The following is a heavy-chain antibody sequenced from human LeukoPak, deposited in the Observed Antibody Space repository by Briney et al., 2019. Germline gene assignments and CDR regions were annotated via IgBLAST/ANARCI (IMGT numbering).Heavy chain of an antibody. CDR3: VRDSNLPPSPELWFGESLLH. Sequence: GGSLRLSCSASRFMFSGYAVHWVRQVPGKGLEYVSAVSSNGGGTYYTDSVKGRFTISRDNSKNTVYLQMSTLRPEDTAVYYCVRDSNLPPSPELWFGESLLHWGQGPLVTVSS. CDR1: RFMFSGYA. D-gene: IGHD3-10*01. J-gene: IGHJ4*02. CDR2: VSSNGGGT. V-gene: IGHV3-64D*06.